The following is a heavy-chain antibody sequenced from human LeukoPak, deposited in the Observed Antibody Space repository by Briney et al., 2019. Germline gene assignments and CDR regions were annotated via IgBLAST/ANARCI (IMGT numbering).Heavy chain of an antibody. V-gene: IGHV3-64*01. D-gene: IGHD6-6*01. CDR2: ISSNGGST. J-gene: IGHJ4*02. CDR1: GFTFSSYA. CDR3: ARGGSIAARPFDY. Sequence: GGSLTLSCAASGFTFSSYAMHWVRQAPGKGLEYVSAISSNGGSTYYANSVKGRFTISRDNSKNTLYLQMGSLRAEDMSVYYCARGGSIAARPFDYWGQGTLVTVSS.